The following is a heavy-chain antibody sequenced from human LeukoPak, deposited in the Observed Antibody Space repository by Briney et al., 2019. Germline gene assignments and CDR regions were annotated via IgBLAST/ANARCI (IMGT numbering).Heavy chain of an antibody. CDR3: ARDFNYYDSSGYPDY. J-gene: IGHJ4*02. CDR1: GFTFSSYW. Sequence: GGSLRLSCAASGFTFSSYWMSWVRQAPGKGLEWVANIKQDGSKKYYVDSVKGRFTISRDNAKNSLYLQMNGLRAEDTAVYYCARDFNYYDSSGYPDYWGQGTLVTVSS. V-gene: IGHV3-7*01. D-gene: IGHD3-22*01. CDR2: IKQDGSKK.